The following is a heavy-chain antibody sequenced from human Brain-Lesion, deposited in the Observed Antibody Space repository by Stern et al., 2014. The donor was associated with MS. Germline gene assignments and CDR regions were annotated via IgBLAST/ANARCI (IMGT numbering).Heavy chain of an antibody. Sequence: QVQLQESGPGLVKPSQTLSLTCTVSGGSISSGSDYWSWIRQPAGKGLEWIGRIHPSGSAFYTPSLKRRVTISTDTSMNQFSLELNSATAADTAIYYCASGYRIFDYWGQGILVTVSS. CDR1: GGSISSGSDY. D-gene: IGHD5-18*01. CDR2: IHPSGSA. J-gene: IGHJ4*02. CDR3: ASGYRIFDY. V-gene: IGHV4-61*02.